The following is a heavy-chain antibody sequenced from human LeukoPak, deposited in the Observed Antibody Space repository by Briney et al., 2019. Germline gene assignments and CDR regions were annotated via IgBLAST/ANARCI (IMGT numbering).Heavy chain of an antibody. Sequence: GGSLRLSXAASGLTVSGNYMTWVRQTPGKGLEWLSVIYSGGSTYYADSVKGRFTISRDSSKNTLYLQMNSLRPEDTAVYYCARDPYTSSWYWAFDIWGQGTMVTVSS. CDR2: IYSGGST. J-gene: IGHJ3*02. V-gene: IGHV3-66*02. CDR3: ARDPYTSSWYWAFDI. CDR1: GLTVSGNY. D-gene: IGHD6-13*01.